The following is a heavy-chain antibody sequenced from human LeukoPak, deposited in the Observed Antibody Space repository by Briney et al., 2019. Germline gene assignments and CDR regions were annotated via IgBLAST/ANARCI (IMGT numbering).Heavy chain of an antibody. CDR3: ARDTTPRGITIFGVVLDY. D-gene: IGHD3-3*01. Sequence: ASVKVSCKASGYTFTGYYMHWVRQAPGQGLEWMGWINPNSGGTNYAQKFQGRVTMTRDTSISTAYMELSRLRSDDTAVYYCARDTTPRGITIFGVVLDYWGQGTLVTVSS. J-gene: IGHJ4*02. CDR2: INPNSGGT. V-gene: IGHV1-2*02. CDR1: GYTFTGYY.